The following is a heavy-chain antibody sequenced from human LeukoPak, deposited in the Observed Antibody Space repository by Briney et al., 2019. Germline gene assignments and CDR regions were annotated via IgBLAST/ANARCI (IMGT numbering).Heavy chain of an antibody. D-gene: IGHD3-22*01. V-gene: IGHV3-21*01. Sequence: PGGSLRLSCAASGHTFSSYSINWVRQAPGKGLEWVSSISVRSNYIYYADSVRGRFRISRDDARDSLYLQMNSLRAEDTAVYYCVRLRRNSDTSGFYYYYDFWGQGTLVTVSS. CDR1: GHTFSSYS. J-gene: IGHJ4*02. CDR2: ISVRSNYI. CDR3: VRLRRNSDTSGFYYYYDF.